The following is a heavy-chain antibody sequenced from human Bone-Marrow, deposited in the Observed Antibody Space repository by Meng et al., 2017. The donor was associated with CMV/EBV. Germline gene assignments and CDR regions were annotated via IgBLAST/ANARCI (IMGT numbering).Heavy chain of an antibody. J-gene: IGHJ5*02. CDR3: AREWVRRRFLEWFKWFDP. CDR2: INPNSGGT. V-gene: IGHV1-2*02. Sequence: ASVKVSCKASGYTFTSYGISCVRQAPGQGLEWMGWINPNSGGTNYAQKFQGRVTMTRDTSISTAYMELSRLRSDDTAVYYCAREWVRRRFLEWFKWFDPWGQGTLVTVSS. CDR1: GYTFTSYG. D-gene: IGHD3-3*01.